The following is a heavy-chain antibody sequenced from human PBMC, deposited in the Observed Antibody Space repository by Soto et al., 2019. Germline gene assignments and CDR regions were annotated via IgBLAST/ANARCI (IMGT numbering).Heavy chain of an antibody. D-gene: IGHD3-3*01. J-gene: IGHJ4*02. CDR1: GFTFSSYG. V-gene: IGHV3-30*03. CDR3: ARVGVAYYDFWSGYPFDY. Sequence: QVQLVESGGGVVQPGRSLRLSCAASGFTFSSYGMHWVRQAPGKGLEWVAVISYDGSNKYYADSVKGRFTISRDNSKNPLYLQMNSLGAEDTAVYYCARVGVAYYDFWSGYPFDYWGQGTLVTVSS. CDR2: ISYDGSNK.